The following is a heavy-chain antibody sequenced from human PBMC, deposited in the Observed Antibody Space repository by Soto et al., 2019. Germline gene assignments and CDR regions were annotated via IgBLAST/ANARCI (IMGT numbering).Heavy chain of an antibody. Sequence: ITLEESGPTLVKPTETLTLTCTFSGFSLTTGVGVGWVRQPPGKALEWLALVYWYDDKHYTPSLMSRLTITKDISKGQVVLTMTNMDPVDTATYYGATLTADFWGPGTLVTVSS. CDR3: ATLTADF. CDR2: VYWYDDK. V-gene: IGHV2-5*01. CDR1: GFSLTTGVG. J-gene: IGHJ4*02.